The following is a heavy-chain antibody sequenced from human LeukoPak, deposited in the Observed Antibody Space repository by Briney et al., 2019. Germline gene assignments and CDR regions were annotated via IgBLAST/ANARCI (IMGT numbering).Heavy chain of an antibody. D-gene: IGHD1-1*01. V-gene: IGHV3-23*01. J-gene: IGHJ4*02. CDR1: GFTFSSNP. CDR3: VTTKQARRYFDY. CDR2: INPSGGNT. Sequence: GGSLRLSCAGSGFTFSSNPLSWVRQAPGKGVEWVSAINPSGGNTYYADSVRGRFTISRDNSKNTLYLQMNTLRAEDTAVYYCVTTKQARRYFDYWGQGTLVTVSS.